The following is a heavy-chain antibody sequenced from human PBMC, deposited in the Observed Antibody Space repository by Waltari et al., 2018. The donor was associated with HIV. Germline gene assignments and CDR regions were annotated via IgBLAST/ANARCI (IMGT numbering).Heavy chain of an antibody. Sequence: QVQLQESGPGLVKPSETLSLTCRVSGYSITSAHYWGWIRQPPGKGLQWIGIISHSGKTYYDPTLKSRINISRDTSKNLFSLELTSVTAADTAVYYCARLMSTTRFDSWGQGTLVSVSS. V-gene: IGHV4-38-2*01. CDR3: ARLMSTTRFDS. CDR2: ISHSGKT. J-gene: IGHJ4*02. D-gene: IGHD1-7*01. CDR1: GYSITSAHY.